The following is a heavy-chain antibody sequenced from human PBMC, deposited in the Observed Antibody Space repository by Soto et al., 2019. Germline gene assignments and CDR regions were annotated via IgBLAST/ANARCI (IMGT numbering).Heavy chain of an antibody. CDR1: GFTFSSYA. D-gene: IGHD4-4*01. V-gene: IGHV3-30-3*01. CDR3: ARDPPDATVTTTFHYYGMDV. J-gene: IGHJ6*02. Sequence: PGGSLRLSCAASGFTFSSYAMHWVRQAPGKGLEWVAVISYDGSNKYYADSVKGRFTIPRDNSKNTLYLQMNSLRAEDTAVYYCARDPPDATVTTTFHYYGMDVWGQGTTVTVSS. CDR2: ISYDGSNK.